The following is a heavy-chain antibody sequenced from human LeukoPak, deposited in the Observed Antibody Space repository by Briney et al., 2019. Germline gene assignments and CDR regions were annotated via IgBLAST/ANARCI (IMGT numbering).Heavy chain of an antibody. D-gene: IGHD3-9*01. CDR2: ISSSSSYI. V-gene: IGHV3-21*06. J-gene: IGHJ3*02. Sequence: TGGSLRLSCAASGFTFSSYTMNWVRQAPGKGLEWVSSISSSSSYIYYADSVKGRFTISRDNAKNSLYLQMNSLRAEDTAVYYCARDTYDILTGYYKWAFDIWGQGTMVTVSS. CDR1: GFTFSSYT. CDR3: ARDTYDILTGYYKWAFDI.